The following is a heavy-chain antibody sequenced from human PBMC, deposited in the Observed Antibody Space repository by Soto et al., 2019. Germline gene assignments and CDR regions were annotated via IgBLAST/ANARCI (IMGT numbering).Heavy chain of an antibody. CDR2: ISAYNGNT. Sequence: ASVKVSCKASGYTFTSYGISWVRQAPGQGLEWMGWISAYNGNTNYAQKLQGRVTMTTDTSTSTAYMELRSLRSDDTAVYYCARDFHPSPVPAAKPSYFDYWGQGTLVTVSS. V-gene: IGHV1-18*01. D-gene: IGHD2-2*01. CDR3: ARDFHPSPVPAAKPSYFDY. J-gene: IGHJ4*02. CDR1: GYTFTSYG.